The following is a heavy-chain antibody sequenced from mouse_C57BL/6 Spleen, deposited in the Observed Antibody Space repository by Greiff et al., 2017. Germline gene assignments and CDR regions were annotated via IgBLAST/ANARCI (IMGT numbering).Heavy chain of an antibody. CDR1: GFTFSDYG. CDR2: ISSGSSTI. D-gene: IGHD2-12*01. Sequence: EVKLVESGGGLVKPGGSLKLSCAASGFTFSDYGMHWVRQAPEKGLEWVAYISSGSSTIYYADTVKGRFNISRDNAKNTLFLQMTSLRSEDTAMYYCARPLRRGYAMDYWGQGTSVTVSS. J-gene: IGHJ4*01. V-gene: IGHV5-17*01. CDR3: ARPLRRGYAMDY.